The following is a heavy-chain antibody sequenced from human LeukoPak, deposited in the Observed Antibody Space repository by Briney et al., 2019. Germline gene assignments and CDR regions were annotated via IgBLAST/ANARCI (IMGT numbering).Heavy chain of an antibody. CDR1: GGTFSSYA. Sequence: SVKVSCKASGGTFSSYAISWVRQAPGQGLEWMGGIIPIFGTANYAQKFQGRVTITADKSTSTAYMELSSLRSEDTAVYYCARAEHPDSGYFYWGQGTLVTVSS. CDR3: ARAEHPDSGYFY. J-gene: IGHJ4*02. D-gene: IGHD3-22*01. CDR2: IIPIFGTA. V-gene: IGHV1-69*06.